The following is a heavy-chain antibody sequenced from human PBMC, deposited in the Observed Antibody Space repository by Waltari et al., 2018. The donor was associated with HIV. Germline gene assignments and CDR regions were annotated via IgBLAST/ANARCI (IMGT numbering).Heavy chain of an antibody. CDR3: GRGAAGSVSDY. J-gene: IGHJ4*02. CDR2: SRSNANRYTK. V-gene: IGHV3-72*01. Sequence: EVQLVESGGGLVQPGGSLRLSCAAPGFTLSDHYMDWVRQAPGKGLEWVGRSRSNANRYTKEYAASVEGRFSISRDEASNSAYLQMNSLKTEDTAVYFCGRGAAGSVSDYWGPGTLVTVSS. CDR1: GFTLSDHY. D-gene: IGHD2-15*01.